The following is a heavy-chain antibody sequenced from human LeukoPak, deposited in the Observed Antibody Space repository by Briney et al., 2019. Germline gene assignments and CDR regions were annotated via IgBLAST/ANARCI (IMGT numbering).Heavy chain of an antibody. CDR1: GFTVSSNY. Sequence: GGSLRLSCAASGFTVSSNYMSWVRQAPGKGLEWVSVIYSGGSTYYADSVKGRFTISRDNSKNTLYLQMNSLRAEDTAVYYCARDPVIAAVGTFGYWGQGTLVTVSS. J-gene: IGHJ4*02. CDR3: ARDPVIAAVGTFGY. CDR2: IYSGGST. D-gene: IGHD6-13*01. V-gene: IGHV3-53*01.